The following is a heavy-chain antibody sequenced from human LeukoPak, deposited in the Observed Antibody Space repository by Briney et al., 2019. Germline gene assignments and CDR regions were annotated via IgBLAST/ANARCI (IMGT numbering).Heavy chain of an antibody. Sequence: TSSETLSLTCTVSGGSISSYYWSWIRQPPGKGLEWIGYIYYSGSTNYNPSLKSRVTISVDTSKNQFSLKLSSVTAADTAVYYCARDRRQFSYWGQGTLVTVSS. CDR2: IYYSGST. CDR3: ARDRRQFSY. D-gene: IGHD4-11*01. CDR1: GGSISSYY. V-gene: IGHV4-59*01. J-gene: IGHJ4*02.